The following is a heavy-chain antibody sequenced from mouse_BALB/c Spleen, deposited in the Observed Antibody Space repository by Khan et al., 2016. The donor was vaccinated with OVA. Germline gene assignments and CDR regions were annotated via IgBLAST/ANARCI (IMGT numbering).Heavy chain of an antibody. Sequence: VQLQQSGAELARPGASVKMSCKASGYTFTSYTIHWIKLRPGQGLEWIGFINPSNGYTNYNQKFKDKATLTADKSSTTVYMQLSSLTSDDSAVDNWVRDGAYHRNDGWFAYWGQGTLGTVSA. J-gene: IGHJ3*01. V-gene: IGHV1-4*01. CDR2: INPSNGYT. D-gene: IGHD2-14*01. CDR1: GYTFTSYT. CDR3: VRDGAYHRNDGWFAY.